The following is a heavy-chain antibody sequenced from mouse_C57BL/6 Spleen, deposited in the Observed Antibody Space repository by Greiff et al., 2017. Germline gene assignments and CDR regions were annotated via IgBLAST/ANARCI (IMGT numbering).Heavy chain of an antibody. Sequence: QVQLQQPGAELVKPGASVKVSCKASGYTFTSYWMHWVKQRPGQGLEWIGRIHPSDSDTNYNQKFKGKATLTVDKSSSTAYMHLSSLTSEDSAVYYCAMGRWIPYAMDYWGQGTSVTVSS. J-gene: IGHJ4*01. CDR1: GYTFTSYW. CDR3: AMGRWIPYAMDY. V-gene: IGHV1-74*01. D-gene: IGHD2-3*01. CDR2: IHPSDSDT.